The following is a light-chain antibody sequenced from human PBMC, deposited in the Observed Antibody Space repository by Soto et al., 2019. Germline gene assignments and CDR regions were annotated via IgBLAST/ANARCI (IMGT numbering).Light chain of an antibody. V-gene: IGKV1-5*03. CDR1: QSISNW. CDR3: QQYNSYLWS. CDR2: KAS. Sequence: DVQMTQSPSTLSASVGDRVTITCRASQSISNWLAWYQQKPGKAPKLLIYKASSLESGVPLRFSGSGSGTEFTLTISGLQPDDFATYHCQQYNSYLWSFGQGTKVEIK. J-gene: IGKJ1*01.